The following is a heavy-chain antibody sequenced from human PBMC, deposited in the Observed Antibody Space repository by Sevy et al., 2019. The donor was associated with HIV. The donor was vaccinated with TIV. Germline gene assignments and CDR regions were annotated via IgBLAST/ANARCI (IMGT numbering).Heavy chain of an antibody. D-gene: IGHD2-8*02. J-gene: IGHJ4*02. CDR3: SPTTYLVPVTR. CDR1: GFNFSISA. Sequence: GGSLRLSCATSGFNFSISAIHWVRQSSGKGLEWLGRIKSHRGNYATAYAAAVKAKFTISRDDSKNTAYLRMSSLSIEDTAIYYCSPTTYLVPVTRWGPGTLVTVSS. V-gene: IGHV3-73*01. CDR2: IKSHRGNYAT.